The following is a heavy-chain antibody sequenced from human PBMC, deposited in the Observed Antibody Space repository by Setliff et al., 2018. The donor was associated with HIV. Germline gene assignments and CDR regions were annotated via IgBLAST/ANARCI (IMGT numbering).Heavy chain of an antibody. CDR1: GGSISGYY. CDR3: ARRILRSAFDF. D-gene: IGHD2-15*01. J-gene: IGHJ4*01. Sequence: SETLSLTCTVSGGSISGYYWSWIRQSPGKRLEWIGEVNHSGSTNYNPSLKRRLIISSDASKNQFSLRLKSVTAADTAVYYCARRILRSAFDFWGHGSLVTVSS. CDR2: VNHSGST. V-gene: IGHV4-34*01.